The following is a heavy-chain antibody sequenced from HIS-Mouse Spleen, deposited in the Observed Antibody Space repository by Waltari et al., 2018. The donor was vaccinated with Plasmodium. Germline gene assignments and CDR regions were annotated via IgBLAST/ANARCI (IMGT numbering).Heavy chain of an antibody. Sequence: QLQLQESGPGLVKPSETLSITCTVSGGSISSSSYYWGWIRQPPGKGLEWIGRICYSGSTYYNPSLKSRVTISVDTSKNQFSLKLSSVTAADTAVYYCARGRGACFDYWGQGTLVTVSS. CDR2: ICYSGST. CDR3: ARGRGACFDY. V-gene: IGHV4-39*07. D-gene: IGHD3-16*01. J-gene: IGHJ4*02. CDR1: GGSISSSSYY.